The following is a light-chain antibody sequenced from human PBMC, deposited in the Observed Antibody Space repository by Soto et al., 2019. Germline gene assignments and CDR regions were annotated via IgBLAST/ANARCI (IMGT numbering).Light chain of an antibody. CDR1: SSDVGSSKD. Sequence: QSALTQPPSASGSPGQSVTISCTGTSSDVGSSKDVSWYQQYPGKAPKLMIYEVTKRPSGVPDRFSGSKSGNTASLTVSGLQSEDEADYYCTSYVGNDIWVFGGGTKLTVL. CDR3: TSYVGNDIWV. V-gene: IGLV2-8*01. CDR2: EVT. J-gene: IGLJ3*02.